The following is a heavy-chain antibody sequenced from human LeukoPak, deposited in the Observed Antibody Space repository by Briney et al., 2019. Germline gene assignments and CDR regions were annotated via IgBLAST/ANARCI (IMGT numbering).Heavy chain of an antibody. V-gene: IGHV3-74*01. J-gene: IGHJ4*02. CDR2: IKSDGIGT. Sequence: PGGSLRLSCVASGFTFRNYWMHWVRQVPGKGLVWVSRIKSDGIGTNYADSVKGRFTISRDNAKNTLYLQMNSLRAEDTAVYYCARVGYNYGYDYWGQGTLVTVSS. D-gene: IGHD5-18*01. CDR3: ARVGYNYGYDY. CDR1: GFTFRNYW.